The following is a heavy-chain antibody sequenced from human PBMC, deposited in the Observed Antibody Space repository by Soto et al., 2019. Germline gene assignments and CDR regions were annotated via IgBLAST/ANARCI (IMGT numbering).Heavy chain of an antibody. Sequence: PGGSLRLSCAASGFIFSGSAMHWVRQASGKGLEWVGRIRSKANSYATAYAASVKGRFTISRDDSKNTAYLQMNSLKTEDTAVYYCTSVYYSSGYYLHYWGQGTLVTVSS. D-gene: IGHD3-22*01. J-gene: IGHJ4*02. CDR2: IRSKANSYAT. CDR3: TSVYYSSGYYLHY. V-gene: IGHV3-73*01. CDR1: GFIFSGSA.